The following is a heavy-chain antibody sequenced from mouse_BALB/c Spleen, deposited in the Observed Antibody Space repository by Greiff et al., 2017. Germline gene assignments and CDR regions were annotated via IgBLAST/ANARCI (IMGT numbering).Heavy chain of an antibody. D-gene: IGHD1-1*01. V-gene: IGHV1-9*01. CDR3: ARYYYGSSYLYYYAMDY. J-gene: IGHJ4*01. Sequence: QVQLQQSGAELMKPGASVKISCKATGYTFSSYWIEWVKQRPGHGLEWIGEILPGSGSTNYNEKFKGKATFTADTSSNTAYMQLSSLTSEDSAVYYCARYYYGSSYLYYYAMDYRGQGTSDTVSS. CDR2: ILPGSGST. CDR1: GYTFSSYW.